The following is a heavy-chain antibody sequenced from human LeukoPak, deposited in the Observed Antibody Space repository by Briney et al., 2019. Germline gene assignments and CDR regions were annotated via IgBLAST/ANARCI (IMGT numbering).Heavy chain of an antibody. CDR1: GYTFTSNY. Sequence: ASVKVSCKASGYTFTSNYIHWVRQAPGQGPEWMGMIYPRDGSTSYAQKFQGRVTVTRDTSTSTVHMELSGLRSEYTAVYYCARDQEGFDYWGQGTLVTVSS. CDR3: ARDQEGFDY. V-gene: IGHV1-46*01. CDR2: IYPRDGST. J-gene: IGHJ4*02.